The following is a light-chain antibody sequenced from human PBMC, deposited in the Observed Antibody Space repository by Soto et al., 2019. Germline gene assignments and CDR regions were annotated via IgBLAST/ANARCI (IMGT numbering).Light chain of an antibody. V-gene: IGKV1-9*01. CDR2: VAS. CDR3: QQLTSYPYT. CDR1: QDISSY. J-gene: IGKJ2*01. Sequence: DIQLTQSPSFLSASVGDRVTITCRASQDISSYLAWYQQKPGKAPKLLLYVASTLQSGVPSRFSGSGSGTEFTLTISSLQPEAFASYYCQQLTSYPYTFGQGTKLEIK.